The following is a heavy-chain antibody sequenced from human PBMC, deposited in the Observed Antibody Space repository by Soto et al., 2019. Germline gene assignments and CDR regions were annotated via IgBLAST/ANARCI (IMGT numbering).Heavy chain of an antibody. CDR1: GASIGSVDYY. V-gene: IGHV4-30-4*01. Sequence: QVQLQESGPRLVKHSQTLSLTCTVSGASIGSVDYYWTWIRQPPGKVLEWIGYIYYIGTTFSNPSLESRVNISVDTSKNQFSLRVTSVTAADTAVYYCARGSTYYGFVTWGQGTLITVSS. CDR3: ARGSTYYGFVT. D-gene: IGHD3-10*01. J-gene: IGHJ5*02. CDR2: IYYIGTT.